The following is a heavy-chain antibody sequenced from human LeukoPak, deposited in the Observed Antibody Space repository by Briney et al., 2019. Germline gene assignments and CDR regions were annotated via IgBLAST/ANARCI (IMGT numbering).Heavy chain of an antibody. D-gene: IGHD3-22*01. Sequence: PSETLSLTCTVSGGSISSSSYYWGWIRQPPGKGLEWIGSIYYSGSTYYNPSLKSRVTISVDTSKNQFSLKLSSVTAADTAVYYCARVPYDSSGYYPRGYYYYYYMDVWGKGTTVTVSS. J-gene: IGHJ6*03. V-gene: IGHV4-39*07. CDR1: GGSISSSSYY. CDR3: ARVPYDSSGYYPRGYYYYYYMDV. CDR2: IYYSGST.